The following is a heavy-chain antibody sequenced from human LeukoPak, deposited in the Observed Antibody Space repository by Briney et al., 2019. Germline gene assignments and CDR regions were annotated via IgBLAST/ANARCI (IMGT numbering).Heavy chain of an antibody. CDR2: IKQDGSEK. Sequence: PGGSLRLSCAASGSTFSRYWMTWVRQAPGKGLEWVANIKQDGSEKYYVDSVKGRFTISRDNAKNSLYLQMNSLRAEDTAVYYCARVSIAAAGSDYWGQGTLVTVSS. CDR3: ARVSIAAAGSDY. D-gene: IGHD6-13*01. J-gene: IGHJ4*02. V-gene: IGHV3-7*01. CDR1: GSTFSRYW.